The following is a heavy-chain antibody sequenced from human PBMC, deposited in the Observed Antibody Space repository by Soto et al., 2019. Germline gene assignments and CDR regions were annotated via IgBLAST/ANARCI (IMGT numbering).Heavy chain of an antibody. CDR1: GGSFSGYY. J-gene: IGHJ6*02. CDR3: ASQASPYYYYGMDV. Sequence: PSETLSLTCAVYGGSFSGYYWTWIRQPPGTGLEWIGEINHSGSTNYNPSLKSRVTISVDTSKNQFSLKLTSVTAADTAVYYCASQASPYYYYGMDVWGQGTTVTVSS. CDR2: INHSGST. V-gene: IGHV4-34*01.